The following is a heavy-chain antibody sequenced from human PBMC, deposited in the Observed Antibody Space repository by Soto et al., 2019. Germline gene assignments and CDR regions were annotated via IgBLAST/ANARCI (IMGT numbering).Heavy chain of an antibody. CDR3: ARDPLGYCSGGSCSGGY. Sequence: EVQLVESGGGLVQPGGSLRLSCAASGFTVSSNYMSWVRQAPGKGLEWVSVIYSGGSTYYADSVKGRFTISRHNSKNTLYLQMNSLRAEDTAVYYCARDPLGYCSGGSCSGGYWGQGTLVTVSS. CDR1: GFTVSSNY. V-gene: IGHV3-53*04. D-gene: IGHD2-15*01. CDR2: IYSGGST. J-gene: IGHJ4*02.